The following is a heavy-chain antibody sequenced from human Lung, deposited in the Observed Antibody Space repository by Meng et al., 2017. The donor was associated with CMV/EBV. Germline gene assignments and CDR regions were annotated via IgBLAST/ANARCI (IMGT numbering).Heavy chain of an antibody. V-gene: IGHV1-2*02. CDR3: ARLFHTILGTGYYYGMEV. CDR1: GYTFNGYN. Sequence: ASVKVSCKASGYTFNGYNMHWVRQAPGQGLEWMGWINPNSGGTNYAQRFQGRVTLTIDTSISTAYMELSRLKSDDTAVYFCARLFHTILGTGYYYGMEVWGKGHXVNGAS. D-gene: IGHD3/OR15-3a*01. CDR2: INPNSGGT. J-gene: IGHJ6*04.